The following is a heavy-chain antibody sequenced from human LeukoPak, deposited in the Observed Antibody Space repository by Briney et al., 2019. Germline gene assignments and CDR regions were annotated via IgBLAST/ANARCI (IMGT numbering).Heavy chain of an antibody. J-gene: IGHJ4*02. Sequence: GGSLRLSCAASGFTFASYAMSWVRQAPGKGLEWASSISGSGGTTYYADSVKGRFTISGDKSQSTLYLQMNSLRADDTAVYYCAKGRLTTVISYLFDCWGQGTLVTVSS. CDR3: AKGRLTTVISYLFDC. V-gene: IGHV3-23*01. D-gene: IGHD4-17*01. CDR2: ISGSGGTT. CDR1: GFTFASYA.